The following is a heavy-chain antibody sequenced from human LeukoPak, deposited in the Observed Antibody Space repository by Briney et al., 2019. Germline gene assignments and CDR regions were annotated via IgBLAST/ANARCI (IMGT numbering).Heavy chain of an antibody. CDR1: GYSFTDHW. CDR3: ARGDNSDWYFFDY. Sequence: GESLKISCKASGYSFTDHWIGWVRQMPGKGLEWMGIIYPGDSDTRYSPSFQGQVTISADKSISTAYLQWSTLQAPDTAMYYCARGDNSDWYFFDYWGQGTLVTVSS. J-gene: IGHJ4*02. CDR2: IYPGDSDT. D-gene: IGHD2-21*02. V-gene: IGHV5-51*01.